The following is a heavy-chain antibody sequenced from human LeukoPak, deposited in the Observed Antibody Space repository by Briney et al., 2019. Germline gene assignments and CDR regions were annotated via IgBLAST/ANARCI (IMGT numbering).Heavy chain of an antibody. CDR3: ARGGAYDFWSGYYFC. D-gene: IGHD3-3*01. Sequence: PGGSLRLSYAASGFTFDDYGMSWVRQAPGKGLEWVSGINWNGGSTGYADSVKGRFTISRDNAKNSLYLQMNSLRAEDTALYHCARGGAYDFWSGYYFCWGQGTLVTVSS. CDR1: GFTFDDYG. J-gene: IGHJ4*02. CDR2: INWNGGST. V-gene: IGHV3-20*01.